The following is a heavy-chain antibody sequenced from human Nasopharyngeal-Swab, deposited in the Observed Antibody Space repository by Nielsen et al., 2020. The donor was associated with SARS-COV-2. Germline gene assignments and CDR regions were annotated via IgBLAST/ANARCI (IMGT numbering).Heavy chain of an antibody. Sequence: GESLKISCKGSGYSFTSYWISWVRQMPGKGLEWMGRIDPSDSYTNYSQSFQGHVTISADKSISTAYLQWSSLKASDTAMYYCARHWSDPGNWFDPWGQGTLVTVSS. CDR3: ARHWSDPGNWFDP. CDR2: IDPSDSYT. V-gene: IGHV5-10-1*01. J-gene: IGHJ5*02. CDR1: GYSFTSYW.